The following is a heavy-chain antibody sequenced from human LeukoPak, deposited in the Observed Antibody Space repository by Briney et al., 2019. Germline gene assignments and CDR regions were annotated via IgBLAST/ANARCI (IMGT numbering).Heavy chain of an antibody. Sequence: LSLTCAVSGGSISSGDYSWSWIRQPPGKGLEWVSGISWNSGSIGYADSVKGRFTISRDNAKNSLYLQMNSLRAEDTALYYCAKDISVGYCSGGSCRYWYFDLWGRGTLVTVSS. CDR1: GGSISSGDYS. V-gene: IGHV3-9*01. J-gene: IGHJ2*01. CDR2: ISWNSGSI. D-gene: IGHD2-15*01. CDR3: AKDISVGYCSGGSCRYWYFDL.